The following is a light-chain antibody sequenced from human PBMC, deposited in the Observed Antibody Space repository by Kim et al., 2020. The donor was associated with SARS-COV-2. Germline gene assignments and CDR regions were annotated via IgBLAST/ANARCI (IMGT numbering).Light chain of an antibody. V-gene: IGKV3-20*01. J-gene: IGKJ4*01. CDR2: GAS. Sequence: LSPGDSPTLPCRDRQCVSSHHIAVYAQTRRHAPRPLIYGASTRASGIPDGFSGCGSGTDFSLPISRLEPQYFAVFYCQQSGSSPLTFGGGT. CDR1: QCVSSHH. CDR3: QQSGSSPLT.